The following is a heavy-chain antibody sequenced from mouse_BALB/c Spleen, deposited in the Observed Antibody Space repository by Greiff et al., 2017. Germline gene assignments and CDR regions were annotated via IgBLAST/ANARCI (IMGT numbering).Heavy chain of an antibody. V-gene: IGHV5-17*02. Sequence: EVQRVESGGGLVQPGGSRKLSCAASGFTFSSFGMHWVRQAPEKGLEWVAYISSGSSTIYYADTVKGRFTISRDNPTNTLFLQMTSLRSEDTAMYYCARCGITGDSYYAMDYWGQGTSVTVSS. CDR2: ISSGSSTI. CDR1: GFTFSSFG. CDR3: ARCGITGDSYYAMDY. J-gene: IGHJ4*01. D-gene: IGHD2-4*01.